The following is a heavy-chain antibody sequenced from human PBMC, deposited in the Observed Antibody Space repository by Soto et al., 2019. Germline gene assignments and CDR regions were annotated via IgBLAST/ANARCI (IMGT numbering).Heavy chain of an antibody. CDR2: TYYRSKWYN. D-gene: IGHD5-12*01. J-gene: IGHJ3*02. CDR3: ARGWLVPRYSGYDRGAFDI. V-gene: IGHV6-1*01. CDR1: GDRVSSNSAA. Sequence: SQTLSLPCAISGDRVSSNSAAWNWVRQSPSRGLEWLGRTYYRSKWYNDYAVSVKSRITNNPDTSKNQFSLQLNSVTPEDTAVYYCARGWLVPRYSGYDRGAFDIWGQGTMVTVSS.